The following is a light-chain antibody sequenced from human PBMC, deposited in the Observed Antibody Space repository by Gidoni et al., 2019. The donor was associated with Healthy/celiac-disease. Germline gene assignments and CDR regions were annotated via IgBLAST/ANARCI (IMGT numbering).Light chain of an antibody. CDR3: QQYGSSPRT. Sequence: TVLPQPPGPLSLSPGERATLSFRASPSVSSTYLAWYQQKPGQAPRLLIYGASSRATGIPDRFSGSGSGTDFTLTISRLEPEDFAVYYCQQYGSSPRTFGQGTKVEIK. J-gene: IGKJ1*01. CDR1: PSVSSTY. V-gene: IGKV3-20*01. CDR2: GAS.